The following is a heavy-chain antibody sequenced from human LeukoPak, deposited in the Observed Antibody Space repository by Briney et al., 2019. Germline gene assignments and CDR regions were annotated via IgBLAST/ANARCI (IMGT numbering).Heavy chain of an antibody. Sequence: GASVKVSCKASGYTFTGYYMLWVRQAPGQGLEWMGRINPNSGGTNYAQKFQGRVTMTRDTSISTAYMELSRLRSDDTAVYYCARGASYCTNGVCYKNYYYMDVWGKGTTVTVSS. CDR2: INPNSGGT. CDR3: ARGASYCTNGVCYKNYYYMDV. CDR1: GYTFTGYY. V-gene: IGHV1-2*06. D-gene: IGHD2-8*01. J-gene: IGHJ6*03.